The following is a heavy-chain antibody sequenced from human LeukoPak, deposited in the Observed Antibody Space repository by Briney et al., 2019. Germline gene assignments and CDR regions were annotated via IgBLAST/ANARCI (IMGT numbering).Heavy chain of an antibody. V-gene: IGHV1-2*02. CDR3: ARDGNLAMIVGASGFDY. Sequence: GASVKVSCKASGYTLTGYYMHWVRQAPGQGLEWMGWINPNSGGTNYAQKFQGRVTMTRDTSISTAYMELSRLRSDDTAVYYCARDGNLAMIVGASGFDYWGQGTLVTVSS. J-gene: IGHJ4*02. CDR1: GYTLTGYY. CDR2: INPNSGGT. D-gene: IGHD3-22*01.